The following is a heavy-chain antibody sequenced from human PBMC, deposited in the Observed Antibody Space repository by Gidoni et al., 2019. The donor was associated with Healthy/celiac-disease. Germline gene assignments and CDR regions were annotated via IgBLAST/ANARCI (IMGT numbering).Heavy chain of an antibody. D-gene: IGHD2-15*01. CDR1: GFPFSRHA. CDR3: ATSGGSFYYYYGMDV. J-gene: IGHJ6*02. CDR2: MSGSGDRT. Sequence: EVQLLESGGGLVQPGGSLRLSCAASGFPFSRHAMSWVRQAPGMGLEWVAAMSGSGDRTYYADSVKGRFTISRDNSKNTLYLQMNSLRAEDTAVYYCATSGGSFYYYYGMDVWGQGTTVTVSS. V-gene: IGHV3-23*01.